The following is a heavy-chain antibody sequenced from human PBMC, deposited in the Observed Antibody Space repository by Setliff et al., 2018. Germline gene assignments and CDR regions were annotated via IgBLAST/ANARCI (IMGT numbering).Heavy chain of an antibody. CDR3: VRDWYFYDTSGYFKGAPFDY. V-gene: IGHV3-11*05. D-gene: IGHD3-22*01. Sequence: PGGSLRLSCATSGFTLSDYYMNWIRQTPGKGLEWVAYISPSSSHVYYADSAEGRFTISRDNAKNSLYLQMNSLRAEDSAVYYCVRDWYFYDTSGYFKGAPFDYWGQGTPVTVSS. CDR1: GFTLSDYY. J-gene: IGHJ4*02. CDR2: ISPSSSHV.